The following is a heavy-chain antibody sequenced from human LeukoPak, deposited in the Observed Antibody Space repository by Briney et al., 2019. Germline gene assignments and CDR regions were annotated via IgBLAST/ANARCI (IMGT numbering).Heavy chain of an antibody. CDR2: IYWDDDK. J-gene: IGHJ3*02. V-gene: IGHV2-5*02. CDR1: GFSLSTSGVG. Sequence: ESGPTLVKPTQTLTLTCTFSGFSLSTSGVGVGWIRQPPGKALEWLALIYWDDDKRYSPSLKSRVTITKDTSKKQVVLTMTNMDPVDTATYYCAHRLRDSGAIHVFDIWGQGTMVTVSS. CDR3: AHRLRDSGAIHVFDI. D-gene: IGHD2-2*01.